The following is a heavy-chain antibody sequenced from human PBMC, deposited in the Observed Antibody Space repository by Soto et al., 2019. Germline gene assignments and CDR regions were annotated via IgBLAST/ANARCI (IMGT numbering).Heavy chain of an antibody. CDR1: GFTFSNFG. CDR3: ARFWGPRASLDDDF. D-gene: IGHD3-16*01. V-gene: IGHV3-30*03. J-gene: IGHJ4*02. CDR2: ITYTGSSK. Sequence: QVHLVESGGGVVQPGRSLRLSCAASGFTFSNFGMLWVRQAPGKGLAWVAAITYTGSSKYYADSVKGRFTISRDTSTKTLFLQMSSLRPEDAAMYYCARFWGPRASLDDDFWGQGTLVTVSS.